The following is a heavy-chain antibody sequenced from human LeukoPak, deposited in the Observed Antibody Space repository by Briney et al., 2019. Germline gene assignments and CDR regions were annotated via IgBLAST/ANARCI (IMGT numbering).Heavy chain of an antibody. CDR2: FDADDGET. D-gene: IGHD3-9*01. J-gene: IGHJ4*02. CDR1: GYTLNELS. CDR3: ATGGYDILTGYPY. V-gene: IGHV1-24*01. Sequence: GASVKVSCQVSGYTLNELSMHLLGLAPGTRREWMGGFDADDGETIYAQKFQGRVTMTEDTSTDTAYLELSSLRSEDTAVYYCATGGYDILTGYPYWGQGTLGTVSS.